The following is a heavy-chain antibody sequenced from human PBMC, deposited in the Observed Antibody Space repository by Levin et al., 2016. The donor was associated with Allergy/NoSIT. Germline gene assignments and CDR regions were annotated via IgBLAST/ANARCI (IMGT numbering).Heavy chain of an antibody. D-gene: IGHD6-19*01. CDR3: AKDPSPIAVAGTGDY. Sequence: GESLKISCAASGFTFSNSAMSWVRQAPGKGLEWVSSITNSGGSTYYADSVKGRFTISRDNSKNTLYLQMNSLRAEDTAVYYCAKDPSPIAVAGTGDYWGQGTLVTVSS. J-gene: IGHJ4*02. V-gene: IGHV3-23*01. CDR2: ITNSGGST. CDR1: GFTFSNSA.